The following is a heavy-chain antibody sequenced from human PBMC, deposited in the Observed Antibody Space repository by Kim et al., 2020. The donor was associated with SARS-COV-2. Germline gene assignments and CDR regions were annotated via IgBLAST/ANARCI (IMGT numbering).Heavy chain of an antibody. Sequence: GGSLRLSCEASGFSFNNYGMHWVRQAPGKGLEWVALITYEGGKKYYADSLKGRFTISRDSSKNTLYLQMNSLRAEDTAVYYCAKDRSFFMSTLGGESGGLDVWGQGTTVTVSS. J-gene: IGHJ6*02. CDR1: GFSFNNYG. CDR3: AKDRSFFMSTLGGESGGLDV. CDR2: ITYEGGKK. V-gene: IGHV3-30*18. D-gene: IGHD3-16*01.